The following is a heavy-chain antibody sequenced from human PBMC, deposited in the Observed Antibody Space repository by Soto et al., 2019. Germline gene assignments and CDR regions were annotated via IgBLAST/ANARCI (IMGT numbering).Heavy chain of an antibody. V-gene: IGHV3-23*01. CDR2: ISGSGGST. Sequence: GGSLRLSCAASGFTFSSYAMSWVRQAAGKGLEWVSAISGSGGSTYYADSVKGRFTISRDNSKNTLYLQMNSLRAEDTAVYYCAKGPDDYGDYQYYYYYMDVWGKGTTVTVSS. CDR3: AKGPDDYGDYQYYYYYMDV. D-gene: IGHD4-17*01. CDR1: GFTFSSYA. J-gene: IGHJ6*03.